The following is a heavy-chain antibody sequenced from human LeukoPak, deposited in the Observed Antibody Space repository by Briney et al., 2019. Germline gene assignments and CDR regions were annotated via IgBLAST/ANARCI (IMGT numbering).Heavy chain of an antibody. D-gene: IGHD3-10*01. V-gene: IGHV1-2*02. CDR3: ARVYGSGSPWMNFDP. CDR1: GYTFSNYG. Sequence: ASVKVSCKASGYTFSNYGISWVRQAPGQGLEWMGWINPNSGGTNYAQNFQGRVTMTRDTSISTAYMELRGLISDDTAVYYCARVYGSGSPWMNFDPWGQGTLVTVSS. J-gene: IGHJ5*02. CDR2: INPNSGGT.